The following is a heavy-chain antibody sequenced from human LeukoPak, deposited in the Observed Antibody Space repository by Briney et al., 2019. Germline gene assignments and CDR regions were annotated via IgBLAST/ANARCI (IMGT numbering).Heavy chain of an antibody. D-gene: IGHD2-21*01. CDR2: ISSSGTPI. CDR1: GFTFSSYE. J-gene: IGHJ4*02. CDR3: AREKTACGGDCYDS. V-gene: IGHV3-48*03. Sequence: GGSLRLSCAASGFTFSSYEMNWVRQAPGKGLEWVSYISSSGTPIHYANSVKGRFTISRDNAKNSLFLQMNSLRAEDTAVYYCAREKTACGGDCYDSWGQGTLVTVTS.